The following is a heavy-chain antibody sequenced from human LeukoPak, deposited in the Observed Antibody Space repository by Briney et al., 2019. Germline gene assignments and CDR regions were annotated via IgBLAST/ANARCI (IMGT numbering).Heavy chain of an antibody. D-gene: IGHD3-3*01. J-gene: IGHJ4*02. V-gene: IGHV3-64D*09. CDR1: GFIFSSYA. CDR2: ISSYGGNT. Sequence: GSLRLSCSASGFIFSSYAMHWVRLAPGKGLEYVSTISSYGGNTYYADSVKGRFTISRDNSKDTLYLQMSSLRAEDTAVYYCVKDLGEGGYDFWSGSFYWGQGTLVTVSS. CDR3: VKDLGEGGYDFWSGSFY.